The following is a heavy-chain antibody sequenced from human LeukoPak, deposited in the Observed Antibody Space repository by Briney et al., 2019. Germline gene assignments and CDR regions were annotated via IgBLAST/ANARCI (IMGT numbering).Heavy chain of an antibody. CDR3: ARGGSCPTALYYYYGMDV. J-gene: IGHJ6*02. CDR2: IIPIFGTA. V-gene: IGHV1-69*13. D-gene: IGHD1-26*01. CDR1: GGTFSSYA. Sequence: GASVKVSCKASGGTFSSYAISWVRQAPGQGLEWMGGIIPIFGTANYAQKFQGRVTITADESTSTAYMELSSLRSEDTAVYYCARGGSCPTALYYYYGMDVWGQGTTVTVSS.